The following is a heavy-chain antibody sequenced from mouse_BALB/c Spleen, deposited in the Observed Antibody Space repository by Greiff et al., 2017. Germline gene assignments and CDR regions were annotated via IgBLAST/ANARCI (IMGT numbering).Heavy chain of an antibody. V-gene: IGHV5-6-5*01. CDR2: ISSGGST. J-gene: IGHJ4*01. CDR1: GFTFSSYA. D-gene: IGHD3-1*01. Sequence: EVKLMESGGGLVKPGGSLKLSCAASGFTFSSYAMSWVRQTPEKRLEWVASISSGGSTYYPDSVKGRFTISRDNARNILYLQMSSLRSEDTAMYYCARGGELGFYYAMDYWGQGTSVTVSS. CDR3: ARGGELGFYYAMDY.